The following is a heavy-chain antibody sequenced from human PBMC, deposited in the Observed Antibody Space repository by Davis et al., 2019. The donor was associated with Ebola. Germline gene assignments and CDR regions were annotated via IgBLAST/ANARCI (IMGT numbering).Heavy chain of an antibody. CDR3: ARHRGGYSYGSYFDY. Sequence: MPSETLSLTCIVSGGTISSTSYYWGWIRQPPGKGLEWIGSIYYSGSTYYNPSLKSRVTISVDTSKNQFSLKLSSVTAADTAVYYCARHRGGYSYGSYFDYWGQGTLVTVSS. J-gene: IGHJ4*02. CDR1: GGTISSTSYY. V-gene: IGHV4-39*01. D-gene: IGHD5-18*01. CDR2: IYYSGST.